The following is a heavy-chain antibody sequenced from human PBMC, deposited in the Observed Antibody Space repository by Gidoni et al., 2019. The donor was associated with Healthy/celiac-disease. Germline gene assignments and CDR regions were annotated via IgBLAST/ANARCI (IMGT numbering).Heavy chain of an antibody. V-gene: IGHV4-34*01. CDR2: INHSGST. D-gene: IGHD1-26*01. J-gene: IGHJ3*02. CDR3: ARGSGSYWRAFDI. CDR1: GGSFSGYY. Sequence: QVQLQQWGAGLLKPSETLSLTCAVYGGSFSGYYWSWIRQPPGKGLEWIGEINHSGSTNYNPSLKSRVTISVDTSKNQFSLKLSSVTAADTAVYYCARGSGSYWRAFDIWGQGTMVTVSS.